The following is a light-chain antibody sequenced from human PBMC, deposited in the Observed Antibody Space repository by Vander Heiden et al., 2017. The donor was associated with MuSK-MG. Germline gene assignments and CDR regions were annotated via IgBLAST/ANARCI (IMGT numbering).Light chain of an antibody. CDR1: SSDVGGYNY. CDR3: SSYTSTSTLV. Sequence: QSALTQPASVSGSPGQSITISCTGTSSDVGGYNYVSWYQQHPGKAHKLMISDVSNRPSGIADRFSGSKSGNTASLTTSGLQAEDEADYYCSSYTSTSTLVFGGGTKLTVL. CDR2: DVS. V-gene: IGLV2-14*01. J-gene: IGLJ2*01.